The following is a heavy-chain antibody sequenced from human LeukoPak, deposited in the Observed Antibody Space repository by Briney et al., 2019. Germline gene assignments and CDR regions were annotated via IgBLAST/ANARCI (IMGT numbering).Heavy chain of an antibody. D-gene: IGHD2-2*01. J-gene: IGHJ5*02. CDR2: IHPSGGST. CDR1: GYTFTNYY. Sequence: ASLKVSCKASGYTFTNYYLHWVRQAPGQGLEWMGIIHPSGGSTAYAQKFQGRVTMTRDTSTSTVYMELSSLRSEDTAVYYCARDSTTSSLADPWGQGTLVTVSS. V-gene: IGHV1-46*01. CDR3: ARDSTTSSLADP.